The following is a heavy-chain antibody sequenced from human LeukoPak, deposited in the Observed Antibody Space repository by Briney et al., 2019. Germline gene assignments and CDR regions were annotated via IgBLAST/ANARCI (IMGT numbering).Heavy chain of an antibody. Sequence: SQTLSLTCTVSGGSISSGSHYWSWIRQPAGKGLDWVGHIYPSGSTNYNPSLKSRVTISIDTSKNQFSLRLSSVTAADSAVYYCAREGQQLVPPFDSWGQGTLVTVSS. D-gene: IGHD6-6*01. V-gene: IGHV4-61*09. CDR1: GGSISSGSHY. CDR3: AREGQQLVPPFDS. J-gene: IGHJ4*02. CDR2: IYPSGST.